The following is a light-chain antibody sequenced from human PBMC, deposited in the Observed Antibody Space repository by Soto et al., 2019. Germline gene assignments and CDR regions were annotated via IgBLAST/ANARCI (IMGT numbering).Light chain of an antibody. V-gene: IGKV3-20*01. CDR2: GAS. Sequence: EIVLTQSPGTLSLSPGDRATLSCRASQSVNNNYLAWYQQKPGQAPRILIYGASSTVSGIPDRFRGSGHGTDFTLAISRLEPEDFAVYYCQQYGGSPLTFGGGTRVEIK. J-gene: IGKJ4*01. CDR1: QSVNNNY. CDR3: QQYGGSPLT.